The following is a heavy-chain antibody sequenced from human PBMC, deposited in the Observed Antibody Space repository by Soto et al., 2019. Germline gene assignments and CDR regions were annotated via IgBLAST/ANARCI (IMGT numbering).Heavy chain of an antibody. J-gene: IGHJ6*02. D-gene: IGHD2-15*01. V-gene: IGHV1-18*01. CDR2: ISAYNGNT. CDR1: GYTFTSYG. Sequence: GASVKVSCKASGYTFTSYGISWVRQAPGQGLEWMGWISAYNGNTNYAQKLQGRVTMTTDTSTSTAYMELRSLRSDDTAVYYCARDQCSXGSCYSGKTYYYYGMDVWGQGTTVTVSS. CDR3: ARDQCSXGSCYSGKTYYYYGMDV.